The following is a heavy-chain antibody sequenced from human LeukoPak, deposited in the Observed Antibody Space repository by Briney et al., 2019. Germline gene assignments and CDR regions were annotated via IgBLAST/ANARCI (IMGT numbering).Heavy chain of an antibody. V-gene: IGHV3-7*03. J-gene: IGHJ4*02. D-gene: IGHD4-17*01. CDR2: IKQDGSEK. CDR3: ARDPYYGDYGHYFDY. Sequence: GGSLRLSCAASGFIFSTYWMSWVRQAPGKGLEWVANIKQDGSEKYYVDSVKGRFTISRDNAKNSLYLQMNSLRAEDTAVYYCARDPYYGDYGHYFDYWGQGTLVTVSS. CDR1: GFIFSTYW.